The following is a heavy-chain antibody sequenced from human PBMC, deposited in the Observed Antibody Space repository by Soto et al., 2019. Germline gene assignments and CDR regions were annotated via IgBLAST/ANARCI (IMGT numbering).Heavy chain of an antibody. CDR3: ARGGSSSSEYFQH. Sequence: QVLLVQSGAEVKKPGASVKVSCKASGYSFTGYNMHWVRQAPGQGLEWMGWINPNSGGANYAQKFQDRVTMTRDTSITTAYMELSRLTSDDTAVYYCARGGSSSSEYFQHWGQGTLVTVSS. CDR1: GYSFTGYN. D-gene: IGHD6-6*01. J-gene: IGHJ1*01. CDR2: INPNSGGA. V-gene: IGHV1-2*02.